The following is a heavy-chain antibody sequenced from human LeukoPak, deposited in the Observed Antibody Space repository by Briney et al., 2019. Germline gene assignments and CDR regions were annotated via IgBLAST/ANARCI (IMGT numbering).Heavy chain of an antibody. Sequence: APVKVSCKASGYTFTSSGISWVRQAPGQGLEWMGWISAYSGHTKYVQRLQGRVTMTTDTSTSTAYMELRSMRSDDTAVYYCARVTGSTIWGQGTMVTVSS. CDR3: ARVTGSTI. CDR2: ISAYSGHT. J-gene: IGHJ3*01. V-gene: IGHV1-18*01. D-gene: IGHD2-2*01. CDR1: GYTFTSSG.